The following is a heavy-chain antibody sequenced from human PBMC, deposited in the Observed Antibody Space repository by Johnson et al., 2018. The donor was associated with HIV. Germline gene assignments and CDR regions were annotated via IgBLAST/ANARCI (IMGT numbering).Heavy chain of an antibody. V-gene: IGHV3-30*02. J-gene: IGHJ3*02. D-gene: IGHD5-18*01. Sequence: QVQLVESGGGVVQPGGSLRLSCAASGFTFSSYGMHWVRQAPGKGLEWVAFIRYDGSNKYYADSVKGRFTISRDNSKNTLYLQMNSLRAEDTAVYYCAKDRGSYGSRPSAFDILGQGTMVTVSS. CDR2: IRYDGSNK. CDR1: GFTFSSYG. CDR3: AKDRGSYGSRPSAFDI.